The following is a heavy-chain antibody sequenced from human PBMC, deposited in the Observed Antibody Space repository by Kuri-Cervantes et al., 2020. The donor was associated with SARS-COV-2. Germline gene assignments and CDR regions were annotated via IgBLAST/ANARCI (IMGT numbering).Heavy chain of an antibody. J-gene: IGHJ4*02. CDR3: ASNPPLLLLRE. CDR1: GYTFTSYG. Sequence: SVKVSCKASGYTFTSYGISWVRQPPGQGLEWMGGIIPIFGTANYAQKFQGRVAITADESTSTAYMELSSLRAEDTAVYYCASNPPLLLLREWGQGTLVTVSS. V-gene: IGHV1-69*13. CDR2: IIPIFGTA. D-gene: IGHD3-10*01.